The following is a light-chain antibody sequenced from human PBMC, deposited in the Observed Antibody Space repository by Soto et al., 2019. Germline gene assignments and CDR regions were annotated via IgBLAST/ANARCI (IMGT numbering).Light chain of an antibody. CDR1: SGSIASNF. CDR2: EDY. CDR3: QSFDRDTHVV. V-gene: IGLV6-57*03. J-gene: IGLJ2*01. Sequence: QSVSESPGKTVTISCTRSSGSIASNFVQWYQQRPGSAPSTVIFEDYHRPSGVPDRFSGSIDSSSNSASLTISGLKTEDEADYYCQSFDRDTHVVFGGGTKLTVL.